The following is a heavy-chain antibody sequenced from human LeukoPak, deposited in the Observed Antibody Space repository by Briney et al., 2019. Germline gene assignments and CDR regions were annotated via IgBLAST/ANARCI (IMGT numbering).Heavy chain of an antibody. CDR1: GGSISSGDYY. CDR2: IYYSGST. CDR3: ARSRITMVRGVKYYFDY. V-gene: IGHV4-30-4*01. D-gene: IGHD3-10*01. J-gene: IGHJ4*02. Sequence: PSETLSLTCTVSGGSISSGDYYWSWIRQPPGKGLEWIGYIYYSGSTYYNPSLKSRVTISVDTSKNQFSLKLSSVTAADTAVYYCARSRITMVRGVKYYFDYWGQGTLVTVSS.